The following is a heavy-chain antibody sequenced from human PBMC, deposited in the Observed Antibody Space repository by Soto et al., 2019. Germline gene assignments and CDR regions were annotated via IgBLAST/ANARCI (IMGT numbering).Heavy chain of an antibody. CDR1: GYGFTSYW. V-gene: IGHV5-10-1*01. Sequence: PGESLKISCKGSGYGFTSYWISWVRQMPGKGLEWMGRIDPSDSYTNYSPSFQGHVTISADKSISTAYLQWSSLKASDTAMYYCARYCSGGSCYSHPYYYGMDVWGQGTTVTVSS. J-gene: IGHJ6*02. CDR2: IDPSDSYT. D-gene: IGHD2-15*01. CDR3: ARYCSGGSCYSHPYYYGMDV.